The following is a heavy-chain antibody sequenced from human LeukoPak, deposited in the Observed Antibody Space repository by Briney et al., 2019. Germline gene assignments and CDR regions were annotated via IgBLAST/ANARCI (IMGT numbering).Heavy chain of an antibody. Sequence: GGSLRLSCAASGFTFSDYYMSWIRQAPGKGLEWVSYISSSGSTIYYADSVKGRFTISRDNAKNSLYLQMNSLRAEDTAVYYCARDRRYCSSTSCPMDVWGKGTTVTVSS. CDR1: GFTFSDYY. CDR3: ARDRRYCSSTSCPMDV. J-gene: IGHJ6*03. V-gene: IGHV3-11*01. D-gene: IGHD2-2*01. CDR2: ISSSGSTI.